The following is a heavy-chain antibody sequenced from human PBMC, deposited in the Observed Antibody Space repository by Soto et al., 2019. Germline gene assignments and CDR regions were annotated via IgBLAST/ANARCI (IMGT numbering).Heavy chain of an antibody. CDR1: GFTFSSYS. D-gene: IGHD3-3*01. CDR3: ARGAGVVRTYYFDY. V-gene: IGHV3-48*01. J-gene: IGHJ4*02. CDR2: ISSSSSTI. Sequence: EVQLVESGGGLVQPGGSLRLSCAASGFTFSSYSMNWVRQAPGKGLEWVSYISSSSSTIYYADSVKGRFTISRDNAKNSLYLQMNSLRAEDTAVYYCARGAGVVRTYYFDYWGQGTLVTVSS.